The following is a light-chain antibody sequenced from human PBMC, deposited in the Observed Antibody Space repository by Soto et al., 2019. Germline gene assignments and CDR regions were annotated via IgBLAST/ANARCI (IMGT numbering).Light chain of an antibody. CDR3: QQYNNWPIT. J-gene: IGKJ5*01. CDR1: QTVGTN. V-gene: IGKV3-15*01. Sequence: EIVLTQSPDTLSMSPGERATLSCRTSQTVGTNLAWYQQKPGQAPRLLIYGASPRASGIPARFSGSGSGTEFALTISSLQSEDFAVYYCQQYNNWPITFGQGTRL. CDR2: GAS.